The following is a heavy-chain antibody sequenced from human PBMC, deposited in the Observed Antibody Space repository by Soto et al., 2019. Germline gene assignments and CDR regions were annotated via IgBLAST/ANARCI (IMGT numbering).Heavy chain of an antibody. CDR2: INHSGST. CDR1: GGSFSGYY. V-gene: IGHV4-34*01. J-gene: IGHJ6*03. CDR3: AGAVVPSYGLPLPRYCSGGSCYSFYYYYYMDV. Sequence: SETLSLTCAVYGGSFSGYYWSWIRQPPGKGLEWIGEINHSGSTNYNPSLKSRVTISVDTSKNQFSLKLSSVTAADTRVYYCAGAVVPSYGLPLPRYCSGGSCYSFYYYYYMDVWGKGTTVTVSS. D-gene: IGHD2-15*01.